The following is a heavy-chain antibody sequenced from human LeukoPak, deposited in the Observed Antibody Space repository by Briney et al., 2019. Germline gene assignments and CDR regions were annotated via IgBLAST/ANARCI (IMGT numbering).Heavy chain of an antibody. CDR1: GFTFSSYS. D-gene: IGHD6-19*01. V-gene: IGHV3-21*01. J-gene: IGHJ4*02. CDR3: ATKYSSGFDY. Sequence: GGSLRLSCAASGFTFSSYSMSWVRQAPGKGLEWVSSISSSSSYIYYADSVKGRFTISRDNAKNSLYLQMNSLRAEDTAVYYCATKYSSGFDYWGQGTLVTVSS. CDR2: ISSSSSYI.